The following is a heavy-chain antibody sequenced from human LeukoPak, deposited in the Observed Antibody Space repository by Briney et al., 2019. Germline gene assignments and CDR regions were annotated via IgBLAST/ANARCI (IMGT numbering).Heavy chain of an antibody. CDR3: TTLYGSGSDN. CDR2: IQSKTDGGTT. V-gene: IGHV3-15*01. J-gene: IGHJ4*02. Sequence: PGGSLRLSCAASGFTLSNAWMSWVRQAPGRGLEWVGQIQSKTDGGTTEYAAPVKGRFTISRDDSQNTLYLHMNSLKTEDTAVYYCTTLYGSGSDNWGQGTLVSVAP. D-gene: IGHD3-10*01. CDR1: GFTLSNAW.